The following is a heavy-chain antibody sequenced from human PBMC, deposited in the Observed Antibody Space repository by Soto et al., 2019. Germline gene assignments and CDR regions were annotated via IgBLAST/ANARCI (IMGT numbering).Heavy chain of an antibody. CDR2: ISSSGSYI. J-gene: IGHJ4*02. D-gene: IGHD6-13*01. V-gene: IGHV3-11*05. Sequence: QVQMVESGGGLVKPGGSLRLSCAASGFIFSDYYMSWIRQAPGKGLEWVSYISSSGSYIKYADSVKGRFSISRDNAKNSMYLQMNSLRAEDTAVYYCARVKYSSSVDYWGQGTLVTVSS. CDR1: GFIFSDYY. CDR3: ARVKYSSSVDY.